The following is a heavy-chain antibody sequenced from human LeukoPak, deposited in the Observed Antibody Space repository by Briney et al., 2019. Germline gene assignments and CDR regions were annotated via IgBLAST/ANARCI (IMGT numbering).Heavy chain of an antibody. D-gene: IGHD2-15*01. CDR3: ARAGYCSGGSCYGSDY. CDR1: GFTFSSYG. Sequence: GGSLRLSCAASGFTFSSYGMHWVRQAPGKGLEWVAGICYDGSIQYYADSVKGRFTISRDNSKNTLYLQMDSLRADDTAVYYCARAGYCSGGSCYGSDYWGQGTLVSVSS. J-gene: IGHJ4*02. CDR2: ICYDGSIQ. V-gene: IGHV3-33*01.